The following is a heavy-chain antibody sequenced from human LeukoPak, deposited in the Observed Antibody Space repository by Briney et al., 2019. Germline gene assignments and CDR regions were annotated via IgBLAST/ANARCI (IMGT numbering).Heavy chain of an antibody. CDR1: GSRFTSYW. J-gene: IGHJ4*02. CDR2: IYPGDSDT. V-gene: IGHV5-51*01. CDR3: ARQGVTSVDY. Sequence: GASLQISWKGSGSRFTSYWIGWGRQMPGKGLEWMGIIYPGDSDTRYSPSFQGQVTISADKSISTAYLQWSSLKASDTAMYYCARQGVTSVDYWGQGTLVTVSS. D-gene: IGHD3-10*01.